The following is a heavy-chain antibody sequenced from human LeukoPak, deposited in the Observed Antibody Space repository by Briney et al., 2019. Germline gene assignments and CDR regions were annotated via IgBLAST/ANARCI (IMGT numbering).Heavy chain of an antibody. Sequence: SETLSLTCTVSGGSISSYYWSWIRQPPGKGLEWIGYIYYSGSTNYNPSLKSRVTISVDTSKNQFSLKLSSVTAADTAVYYCARTLGYCSGGSCSSDLTSHFDYWGQGTLVTVSS. CDR1: GGSISSYY. J-gene: IGHJ4*02. V-gene: IGHV4-59*01. D-gene: IGHD2-15*01. CDR2: IYYSGST. CDR3: ARTLGYCSGGSCSSDLTSHFDY.